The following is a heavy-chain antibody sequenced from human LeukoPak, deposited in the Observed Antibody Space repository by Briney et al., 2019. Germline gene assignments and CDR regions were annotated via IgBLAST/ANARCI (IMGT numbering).Heavy chain of an antibody. CDR2: ISWNSGSI. J-gene: IGHJ4*02. CDR3: AKDEHYYGSGSFDY. D-gene: IGHD3-10*01. CDR1: GFTFDDYA. Sequence: GRSLRLSCAASGFTFDDYAMHWVRQAPGKGLEWVSGISWNSGSIGYADSVKGRFTISRDNAKNSLYLQMNSLRAEDMALYYCAKDEHYYGSGSFDYWGQGTLVTVSS. V-gene: IGHV3-9*03.